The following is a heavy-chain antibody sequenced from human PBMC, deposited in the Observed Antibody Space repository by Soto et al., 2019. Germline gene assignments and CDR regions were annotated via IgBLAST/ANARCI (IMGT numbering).Heavy chain of an antibody. V-gene: IGHV3-30*18. CDR2: ISYDGSNK. Sequence: QPGGSLRLSCAASGFTFSSYGMHWVRQAPGKGLEWVAVISYDGSNKYYADSVKGRFTISRDNSKNTLYLQMNSLRAEDTAVYYCAKDFDYYDSSGTDYWGQGTLVTVSS. CDR3: AKDFDYYDSSGTDY. J-gene: IGHJ4*02. CDR1: GFTFSSYG. D-gene: IGHD3-22*01.